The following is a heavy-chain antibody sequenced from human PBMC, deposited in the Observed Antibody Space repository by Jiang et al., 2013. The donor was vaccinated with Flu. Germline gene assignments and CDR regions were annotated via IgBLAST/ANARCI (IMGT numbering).Heavy chain of an antibody. Sequence: NYAQKFQGRVAMTRDTSISTAYMELSRLRSDDTAVYYCARETRPLDYWGQGTLVTVSS. D-gene: IGHD1-1*01. J-gene: IGHJ4*02. V-gene: IGHV1-2*02. CDR3: ARETRPLDY.